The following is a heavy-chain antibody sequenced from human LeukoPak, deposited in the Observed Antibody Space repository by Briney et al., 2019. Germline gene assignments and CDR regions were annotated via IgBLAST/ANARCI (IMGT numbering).Heavy chain of an antibody. CDR3: ARDRDNYYDSSGSIDY. J-gene: IGHJ4*02. V-gene: IGHV3-21*01. Sequence: GGSLRLSCAASGFTFSSYSMNWVRQAPGKGLEWVSSISSSSSYIYYADSVKGRFTISRDNAKNSLYLQVNSLRAEDTAVYYCARDRDNYYDSSGSIDYWGQGTLVTVSS. CDR1: GFTFSSYS. D-gene: IGHD3-22*01. CDR2: ISSSSSYI.